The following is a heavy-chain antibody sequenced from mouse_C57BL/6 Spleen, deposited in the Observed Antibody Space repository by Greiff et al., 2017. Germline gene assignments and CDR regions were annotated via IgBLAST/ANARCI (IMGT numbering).Heavy chain of an antibody. CDR3: ARGGWLLFFFDY. V-gene: IGHV5-4*01. Sequence: VQLKESGGGLVKPGGSLKLSCAASGFTFSSYAMSWVRQTPEKRLEWVATISAGGSYTYYPDNLKGRFTISRDNAKNNLYLQMSHLKSEDTAMYYCARGGWLLFFFDYWGQGTTLTVSS. CDR2: ISAGGSYT. J-gene: IGHJ2*01. D-gene: IGHD2-3*01. CDR1: GFTFSSYA.